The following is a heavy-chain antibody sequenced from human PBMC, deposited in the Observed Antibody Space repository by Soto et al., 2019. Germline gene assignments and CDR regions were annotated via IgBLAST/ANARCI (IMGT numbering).Heavy chain of an antibody. Sequence: SETLSLTCTVSGGSIRSGGYYWSWVRQNPRRGLEWIGNIYYSGNTYYNPSLKSRLTISVDTSKNQFSLNLSSVTAAETAVYYCARARLMATAGTPRHYFGLDVWGQGNTVTVSS. CDR1: GGSIRSGGYY. D-gene: IGHD1-1*01. CDR2: IYYSGNT. J-gene: IGHJ6*02. V-gene: IGHV4-31*03. CDR3: ARARLMATAGTPRHYFGLDV.